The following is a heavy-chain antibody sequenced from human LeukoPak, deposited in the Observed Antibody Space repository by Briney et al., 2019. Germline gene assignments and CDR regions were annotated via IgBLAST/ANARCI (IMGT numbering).Heavy chain of an antibody. CDR3: ARVLTGYSYGQENYYYYMDV. D-gene: IGHD5-18*01. J-gene: IGHJ6*03. CDR2: ISYDGSNK. CDR1: GFTFSSYG. V-gene: IGHV3-30*03. Sequence: GGSLRLSCAASGFTFSSYGMHWVRQAPGKGLEWVAVISYDGSNKYYADSVKGRFTISRDNSKNTLYLQMNSLRAEDTAVYYCARVLTGYSYGQENYYYYMDVWGKGTTVTVSS.